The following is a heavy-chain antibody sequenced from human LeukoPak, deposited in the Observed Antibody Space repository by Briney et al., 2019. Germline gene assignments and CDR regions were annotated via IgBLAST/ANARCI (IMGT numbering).Heavy chain of an antibody. Sequence: PGGSLRLSCAASGFTFSSYAMSWVRQAPGKGLEWVSAISGSGGSTYYADSVKGRFTISRDNSKNTLYLQMNSLRAEDSAVYYCGLLHRGYSFGYGDYWGQGTLVTVSS. CDR2: ISGSGGST. J-gene: IGHJ4*02. D-gene: IGHD5-18*01. V-gene: IGHV3-23*01. CDR1: GFTFSSYA. CDR3: GLLHRGYSFGYGDY.